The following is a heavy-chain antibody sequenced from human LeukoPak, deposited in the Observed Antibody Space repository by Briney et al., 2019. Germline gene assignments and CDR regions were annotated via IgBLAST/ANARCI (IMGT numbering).Heavy chain of an antibody. CDR2: VYYSGST. V-gene: IGHV4-39*01. D-gene: IGHD6-19*01. CDR1: GGAISSSSYY. J-gene: IGHJ5*02. CDR3: ARHSDPPITAVADTWGWFDP. Sequence: WETLLLTCRFSGGAISSSSYYWGWMRQPPGTGLEWVGGVYYSGSTYYNPSLKGRVTLSVDTSKNQFSLKLSSVTAADTAVYYCARHSDPPITAVADTWGWFDPWGQGTLVTVSS.